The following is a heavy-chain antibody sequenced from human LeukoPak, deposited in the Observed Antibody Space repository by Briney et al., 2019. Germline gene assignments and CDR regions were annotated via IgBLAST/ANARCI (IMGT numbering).Heavy chain of an antibody. D-gene: IGHD5-12*01. CDR2: IYYSGST. CDR1: GGSISSGGYY. V-gene: IGHV4-30-4*01. CDR3: AREGRGYSGYDYVVY. Sequence: PSQTLSLTCTVSGGSISSGGYYWSWIRQPPGKGLEWIGYIYYSGSTYYNPSLKSRVTISVDTSKNQFSLKLSSVTAADTAVYYCAREGRGYSGYDYVVYWGQGTLVTVSS. J-gene: IGHJ4*02.